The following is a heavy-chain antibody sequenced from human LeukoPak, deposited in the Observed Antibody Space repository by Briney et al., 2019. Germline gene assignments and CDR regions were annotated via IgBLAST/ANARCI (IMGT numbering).Heavy chain of an antibody. Sequence: PSETLSLTCTVSGYSISTGYYWDWIRQPPGKGLEWIGTFYHGGSTNYNPSLKSRVTISVDTSKNQFSLKLSSVTAADTAVYYCARVGGFNWNYSGRAYYYYYMDVWGKGTTVTVSS. J-gene: IGHJ6*03. CDR3: ARVGGFNWNYSGRAYYYYYMDV. D-gene: IGHD1-7*01. V-gene: IGHV4-38-2*02. CDR1: GYSISTGYY. CDR2: FYHGGST.